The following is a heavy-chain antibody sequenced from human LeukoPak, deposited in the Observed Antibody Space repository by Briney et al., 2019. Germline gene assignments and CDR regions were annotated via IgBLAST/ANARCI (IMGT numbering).Heavy chain of an antibody. CDR2: ISWNSGSI. J-gene: IGHJ3*02. Sequence: GRSLRLSCAASGFTFDDYAMHWVRQAPRKGLEWVSGISWNSGSIGYADSVKGRFTISRDNAKNSLYLQMNSLRAEDTALYYCAKEAQDAFDIWGQGTMVTVSS. CDR3: AKEAQDAFDI. V-gene: IGHV3-9*01. CDR1: GFTFDDYA.